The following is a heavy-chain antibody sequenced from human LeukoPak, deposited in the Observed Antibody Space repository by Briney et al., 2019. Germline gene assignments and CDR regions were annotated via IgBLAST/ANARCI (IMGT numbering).Heavy chain of an antibody. CDR2: IIPNSGGT. Sequence: AASVNVSCKASGYTFTVDYIYCVRQAPGQGLEWMGWIIPNSGGTKYAQNFQGRVNMTRDTSISTAYMELSRPTSDDTAVNYCARGQGPERPLYYWRQGTLVTVSS. CDR1: GYTFTVDY. CDR3: ARGQGPERPLYY. D-gene: IGHD1-1*01. J-gene: IGHJ4*02. V-gene: IGHV1-2*02.